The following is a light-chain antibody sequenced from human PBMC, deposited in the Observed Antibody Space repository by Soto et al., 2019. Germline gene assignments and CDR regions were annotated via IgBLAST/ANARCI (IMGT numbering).Light chain of an antibody. Sequence: DIQMTQSPSTLSASVGDRVTITCRASQSISSWLAWYQQKPGKAPKLLIYKASSLESGVPSRFSGSGSRTEFTLTISRLQPDDFAPYYCQQYNSYPWTFGQGTKVEIK. CDR1: QSISSW. CDR3: QQYNSYPWT. V-gene: IGKV1-5*03. CDR2: KAS. J-gene: IGKJ1*01.